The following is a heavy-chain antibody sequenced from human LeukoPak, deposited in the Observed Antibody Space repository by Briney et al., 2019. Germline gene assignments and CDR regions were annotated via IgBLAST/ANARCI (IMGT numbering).Heavy chain of an antibody. Sequence: PSETLSLTCTVSGGSISSSNYYWGWVRQPPGKGLEWIGTIYYSGSTNYNPSRKSRVTISADMPKNQFSLKVSSVTAADTAVYYCARRATSGNYYSAFDYWGQGTLVTVSS. V-gene: IGHV4-39*01. CDR2: IYYSGST. J-gene: IGHJ4*02. CDR1: GGSISSSNYY. D-gene: IGHD3-22*01. CDR3: ARRATSGNYYSAFDY.